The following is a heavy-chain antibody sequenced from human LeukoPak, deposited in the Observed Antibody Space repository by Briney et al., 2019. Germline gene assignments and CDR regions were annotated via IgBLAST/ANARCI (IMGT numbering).Heavy chain of an antibody. CDR1: GFSLSTSGMC. CDR2: IDWDDDK. D-gene: IGHD3-9*01. Sequence: SGPTLVNPTQTLTLTCTFSGFSLSTSGMCVSWIRQPPGKALEWLARIDWDDDKYYSTSLKTRLTISKDTSKNQVVLTMTNMDPVDTATYYCARETTLYYDILTGYYSLDYWGQGTLVTVSS. V-gene: IGHV2-70*11. CDR3: ARETTLYYDILTGYYSLDY. J-gene: IGHJ4*02.